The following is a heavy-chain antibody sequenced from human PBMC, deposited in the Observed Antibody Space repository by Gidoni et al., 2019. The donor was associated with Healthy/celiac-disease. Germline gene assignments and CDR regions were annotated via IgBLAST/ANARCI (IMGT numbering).Heavy chain of an antibody. D-gene: IGHD3-22*01. J-gene: IGHJ6*02. CDR2: INPNSGGT. CDR1: GYTFTGYY. CDR3: ARDYYYDSSGYYTPYGMDV. Sequence: QVQLVQSGAEVKKPGASVKVSCKASGYTFTGYYMHWVRQAPGQGLEWMGWINPNSGGTNYAQKFQGRVTMTRDTSISTAYMELSRLRSDDTAVYYCARDYYYDSSGYYTPYGMDVWGQGTTVTVSS. V-gene: IGHV1-2*02.